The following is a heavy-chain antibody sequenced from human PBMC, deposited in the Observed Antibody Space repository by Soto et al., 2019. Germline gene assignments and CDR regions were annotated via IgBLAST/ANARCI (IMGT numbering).Heavy chain of an antibody. J-gene: IGHJ4*02. CDR2: ISGSGVST. Sequence: XSLRLSCTASGFSLSSYWLHWFRQAPGNGLEWVSAISGSGVSTYYADSVKGRFTISRDNSKNTLYLQMNSLRAEDTAVYYCAKSPGMYYYDSSGYYHYDYWGQGTLVTVSS. V-gene: IGHV3-23*01. CDR3: AKSPGMYYYDSSGYYHYDY. D-gene: IGHD3-22*01. CDR1: GFSLSSYW.